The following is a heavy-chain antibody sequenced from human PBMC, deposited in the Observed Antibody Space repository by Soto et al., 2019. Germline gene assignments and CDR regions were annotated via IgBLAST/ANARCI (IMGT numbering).Heavy chain of an antibody. CDR1: GGPISSYY. Sequence: PSETLSLTCTVSGGPISSYYWSWIRQPPGKGLEWIGYIYYSGSTNYNPSLKSRVTISVDTSKNQFSLKLSSVTAADTAVYYFARSFFGFWSGYYTGMAWFDPWGQGTLVTVSS. CDR2: IYYSGST. V-gene: IGHV4-59*01. D-gene: IGHD3-3*01. J-gene: IGHJ5*02. CDR3: ARSFFGFWSGYYTGMAWFDP.